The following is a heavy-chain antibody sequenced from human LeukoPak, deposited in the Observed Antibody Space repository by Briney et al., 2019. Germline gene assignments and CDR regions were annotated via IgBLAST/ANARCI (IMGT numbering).Heavy chain of an antibody. CDR1: GYTFTSYY. Sequence: ASVKVSCKASGYTFTSYYMHWVRQAPGQGLEWMGWINPNTGDTNYAQKFQGRVTMTRDTSISTAYLELSRLRSDDTAVYYCARGGIAVAFDYWGQGTLVTVSS. CDR3: ARGGIAVAFDY. V-gene: IGHV1-2*02. CDR2: INPNTGDT. D-gene: IGHD6-19*01. J-gene: IGHJ4*02.